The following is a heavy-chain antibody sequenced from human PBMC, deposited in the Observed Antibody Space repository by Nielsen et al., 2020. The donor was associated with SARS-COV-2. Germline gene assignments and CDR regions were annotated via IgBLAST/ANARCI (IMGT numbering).Heavy chain of an antibody. CDR1: GGTFSSYG. CDR3: AGVRAVSLNMDFFDC. CDR2: ILPLANTT. Sequence: SVKVSCKASGGTFSSYGFSWVRQAPGQGLEWMGGILPLANTTNYAQRFQGRVTITADKSTSTTYMALSSLRSEDTAVYYCAGVRAVSLNMDFFDCWGQGTLVTVSS. V-gene: IGHV1-69*06. J-gene: IGHJ4*02. D-gene: IGHD4-17*01.